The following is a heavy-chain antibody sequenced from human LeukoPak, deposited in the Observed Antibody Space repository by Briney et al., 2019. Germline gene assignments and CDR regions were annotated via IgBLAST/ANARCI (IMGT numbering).Heavy chain of an antibody. Sequence: GGSLRLSCAASGFTVSSNYMSWVRQAPGKGLEWVSVIYSGGSTYYADSVKGRFTISRDNSKNTLYLQMNSLRAEDTAVYYCAKDQITIFGVVIIRGYYYGMDVWGQGTTVTVSS. J-gene: IGHJ6*02. V-gene: IGHV3-53*01. D-gene: IGHD3-3*01. CDR3: AKDQITIFGVVIIRGYYYGMDV. CDR2: IYSGGST. CDR1: GFTVSSNY.